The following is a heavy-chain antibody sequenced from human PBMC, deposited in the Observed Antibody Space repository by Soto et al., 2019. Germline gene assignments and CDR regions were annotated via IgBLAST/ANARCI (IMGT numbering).Heavy chain of an antibody. D-gene: IGHD2-2*01. CDR1: GGSISSSSYY. CDR2: IYYSGST. J-gene: IGHJ5*02. CDR3: ARLLQRNIVVVPAAMPGIYGEYNWFDP. Sequence: PSETLSLTCTVSGGSISSSSYYWGWIRQPPGKGLEWIGSIYYSGSTYYNPSLKSRVTISVDTSKNQFSLKLSSVTAADTAVYYCARLLQRNIVVVPAAMPGIYGEYNWFDPWGQGTRVTVSS. V-gene: IGHV4-39*01.